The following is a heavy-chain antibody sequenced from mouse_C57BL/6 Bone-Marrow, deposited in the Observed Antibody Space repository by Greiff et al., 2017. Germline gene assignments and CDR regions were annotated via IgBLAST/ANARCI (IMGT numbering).Heavy chain of an antibody. D-gene: IGHD1-1*01. CDR1: GFTFSSYG. CDR2: ISSGGSYT. J-gene: IGHJ2*01. Sequence: EVQGVESGGDLVKPGGSLKLSCAASGFTFSSYGMSWVRQTPDKRLEWVATISSGGSYTYYPDSVKGRFTISRDNAKNTLYLQMSSLKSEDTAMYYCARQTTVVATPFDYWGQGTTLTVSS. CDR3: ARQTTVVATPFDY. V-gene: IGHV5-6*01.